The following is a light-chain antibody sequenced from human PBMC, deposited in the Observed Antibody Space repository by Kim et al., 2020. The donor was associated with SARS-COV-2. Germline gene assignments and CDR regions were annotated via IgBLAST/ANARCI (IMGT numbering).Light chain of an antibody. J-gene: IGLJ2*01. V-gene: IGLV2-14*03. CDR1: TTDVGNYNF. Sequence: QSALTQPASVSGSPGQSITISCTGTTTDVGNYNFVSWYQHHPGEAPKVLFYDVTKRPSGVSNRFFGSKSGNTASLTISGLQTEDEADYYCCSYASGSTLLFGGGTQLTVL. CDR2: DVT. CDR3: CSYASGSTLL.